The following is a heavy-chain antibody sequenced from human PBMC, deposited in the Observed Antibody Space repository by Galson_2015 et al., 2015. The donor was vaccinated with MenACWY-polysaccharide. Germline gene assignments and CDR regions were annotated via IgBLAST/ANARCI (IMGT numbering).Heavy chain of an antibody. J-gene: IGHJ4*02. D-gene: IGHD5-12*01. CDR2: IKRDGSST. V-gene: IGHV3-74*01. Sequence: SLRLSCAASGFTFSTYWMHWVRQAPGKGLGWVSRIKRDGSSTNYADSGKGRFTISRDNAKNTLYLQMNSLRAEDTALYYCARGYSAYDWGQGTLVTVSA. CDR3: ARGYSAYD. CDR1: GFTFSTYW.